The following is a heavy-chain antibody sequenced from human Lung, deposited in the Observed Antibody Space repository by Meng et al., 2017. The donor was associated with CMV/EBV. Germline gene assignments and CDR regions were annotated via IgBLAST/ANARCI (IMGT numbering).Heavy chain of an antibody. CDR2: IWYDGSNK. V-gene: IGHV3-33*06. CDR1: GFTFSSYG. Sequence: GGSLRLSCAASGFTFSSYGMHWVRQAPGKGLEWVAVIWYDGSNKYYADSVKGRFTISRDNSKNTLYLQMNSLRAEDTAVYYCAKTEYYYDSSGYWGVDYWGQGTLVTGSS. J-gene: IGHJ4*02. D-gene: IGHD3-22*01. CDR3: AKTEYYYDSSGYWGVDY.